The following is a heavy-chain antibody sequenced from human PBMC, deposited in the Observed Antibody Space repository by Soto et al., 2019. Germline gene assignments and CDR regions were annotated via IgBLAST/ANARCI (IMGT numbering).Heavy chain of an antibody. CDR1: GYTFTGYY. V-gene: IGHV1-2*02. Sequence: ASVKVSCKASGYTFTGYYMHWVRQAPGQGLEWMGWINPNSGGTNYAQKFQGRVTMTRDTSISTAYMELSRLRSDDTAVYYCARLAGATSRFSGYYYYGMDSWGQGTTVTVSS. CDR3: ARLAGATSRFSGYYYYGMDS. CDR2: INPNSGGT. J-gene: IGHJ6*02. D-gene: IGHD1-26*01.